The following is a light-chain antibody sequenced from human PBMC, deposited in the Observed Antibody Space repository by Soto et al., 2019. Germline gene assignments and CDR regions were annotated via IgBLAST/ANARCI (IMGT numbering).Light chain of an antibody. Sequence: AIQMTQSPSSLSASVGDRVTITCRASQGLRNDLAWYQQKPGKAPNLLIYAASSLQSGVPSRFSGSGSGTDFTLTISSLQPEDFGTYYCLQDYNFPPTFGGGTKVEIK. CDR3: LQDYNFPPT. CDR1: QGLRND. CDR2: AAS. J-gene: IGKJ4*01. V-gene: IGKV1-6*01.